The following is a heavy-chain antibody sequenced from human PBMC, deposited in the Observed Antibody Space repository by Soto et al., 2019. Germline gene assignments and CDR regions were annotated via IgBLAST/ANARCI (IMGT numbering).Heavy chain of an antibody. Sequence: EVQLVESGGGLVQPGGSLRLSCAVSGFTFSDYWMSWVRQAPGKGLEWVANIKHDGNEKYYVDSVKGRFTISRDNAKNSLYRQMNSLRAEDTAVYYCARGLGSSGWYSPCDAFDIWGQGTMVTVSS. CDR1: GFTFSDYW. D-gene: IGHD6-19*01. CDR2: IKHDGNEK. J-gene: IGHJ3*02. CDR3: ARGLGSSGWYSPCDAFDI. V-gene: IGHV3-7*01.